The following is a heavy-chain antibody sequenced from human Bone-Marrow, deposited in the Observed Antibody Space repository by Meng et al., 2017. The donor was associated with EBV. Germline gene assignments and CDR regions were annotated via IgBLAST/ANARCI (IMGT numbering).Heavy chain of an antibody. D-gene: IGHD3-10*01. CDR1: GFTFSSYS. CDR2: ISSSSSYI. Sequence: EVQLVESGGGLVMPGGSLTLSCAASGFTFSSYSMNWVRQAPGKGLEWVTSISSSSSYIYYADSVKGRFTISRDNAKNSLYLQMNSLRAEDTAVYYCARGMVRDHLGYWGQGTLVTVSS. V-gene: IGHV3-21*01. J-gene: IGHJ4*02. CDR3: ARGMVRDHLGY.